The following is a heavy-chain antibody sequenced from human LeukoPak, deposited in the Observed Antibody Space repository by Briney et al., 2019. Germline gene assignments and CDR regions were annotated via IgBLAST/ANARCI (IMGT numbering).Heavy chain of an antibody. Sequence: GGSLRLSCAASGFTFSSYAMSWVRQVPGKGLEWVSAISGSGGSTYYADSVKGRFTISRDNSKNTLYLQMNSLRAEDTAVYYCAKGPHRVVTAKGDAFDIWGQGTMVTVSS. CDR1: GFTFSSYA. D-gene: IGHD2-21*02. CDR3: AKGPHRVVTAKGDAFDI. V-gene: IGHV3-23*01. J-gene: IGHJ3*02. CDR2: ISGSGGST.